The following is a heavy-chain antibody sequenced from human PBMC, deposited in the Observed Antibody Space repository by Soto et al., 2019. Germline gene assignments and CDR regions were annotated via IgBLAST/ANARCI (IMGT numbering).Heavy chain of an antibody. CDR1: GFTFSDYY. V-gene: IGHV3-11*01. Sequence: GGSLRLSCAASGFTFSDYYMSWIRQAPGQGLEWVSYISSSGSTIYYADSVKGRFTISRDNAKNSLYLQMNSLRAEDTAVYYGARDMRDEYSSSYLVDYWGQGTLVTVSS. CDR2: ISSSGSTI. J-gene: IGHJ4*02. CDR3: ARDMRDEYSSSYLVDY. D-gene: IGHD6-6*01.